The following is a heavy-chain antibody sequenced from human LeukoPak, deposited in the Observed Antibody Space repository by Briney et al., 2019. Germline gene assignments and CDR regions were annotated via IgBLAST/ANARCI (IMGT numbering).Heavy chain of an antibody. J-gene: IGHJ4*02. V-gene: IGHV3-48*02. CDR2: ITSSSTI. Sequence: PGGSLRLSCAASGFTFSTSSMNWVRQAPGKGLEWLLYITSSSTIYYADSVKGRFTISRDNAKNSLYLQMNSLRDEDTAVYYCAKSPVLLWFGELLVKKNYYFDYWGQGTLVTVSS. D-gene: IGHD3-10*01. CDR3: AKSPVLLWFGELLVKKNYYFDY. CDR1: GFTFSTSS.